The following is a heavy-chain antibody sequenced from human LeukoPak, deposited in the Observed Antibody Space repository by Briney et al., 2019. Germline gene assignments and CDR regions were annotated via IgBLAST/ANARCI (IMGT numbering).Heavy chain of an antibody. CDR3: ARSVLRYFDWLLPADY. J-gene: IGHJ4*02. D-gene: IGHD3-9*01. Sequence: SVKVSCKASGYTFTSYGISWVQQAPGQGLEWMGGIIPIFGTANYAQKFQGRVTITADESTSTAYMELSSLRSEDTAVYYCARSVLRYFDWLLPADYWGQGTLVTVSS. CDR1: GYTFTSYG. CDR2: IIPIFGTA. V-gene: IGHV1-69*13.